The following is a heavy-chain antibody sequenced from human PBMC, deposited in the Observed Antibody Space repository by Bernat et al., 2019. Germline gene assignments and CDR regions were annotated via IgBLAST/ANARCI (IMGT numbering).Heavy chain of an antibody. CDR3: ARVVGANYFDY. V-gene: IGHV4-39*01. D-gene: IGHD1-26*01. CDR1: GGSISSRSYY. J-gene: IGHJ4*02. Sequence: QLQLQESVPGLVRPSETLSLTCTVSGGSISSRSYYWGWIRQPPGKGLEWIGTIYYSGSTYYNPSLKSRVTISVDTSKNQFSLKLSSVTAADTAVYSCARVVGANYFDYWGQGTLVTVSS. CDR2: IYYSGST.